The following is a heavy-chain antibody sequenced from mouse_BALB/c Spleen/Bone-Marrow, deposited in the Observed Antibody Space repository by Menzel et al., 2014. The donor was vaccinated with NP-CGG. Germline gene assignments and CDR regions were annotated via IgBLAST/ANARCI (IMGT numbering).Heavy chain of an antibody. Sequence: EVQGVESGGGLVKPGGSLKLPCAASGFTFSDYYMYWVRQTPEKRLEWVATISDGGSYTYYPDSVKGRFTISRDNAKNNPYLQMSSLKSEDTAMYYCARVSYDYFDYWGQGTTLTVSS. D-gene: IGHD2-4*01. CDR1: GFTFSDYY. CDR2: ISDGGSYT. V-gene: IGHV5-4*02. J-gene: IGHJ2*01. CDR3: ARVSYDYFDY.